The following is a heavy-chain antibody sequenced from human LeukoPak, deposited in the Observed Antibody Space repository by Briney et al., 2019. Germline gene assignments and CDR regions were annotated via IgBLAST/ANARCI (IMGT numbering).Heavy chain of an antibody. CDR3: ARGGYYGFSDY. D-gene: IGHD3-10*01. J-gene: IGHJ4*02. CDR2: IYYSGST. CDR1: GGSISSSSYY. Sequence: SETLSLTCTVSGGSISSSSYYWGWIRQPPGKGLEWIGIIYYSGSTYYNPSLKSRLTISVDTSKNQFSLKLSSVTAADTAVYYCARGGYYGFSDYWGQGTLVTVSS. V-gene: IGHV4-39*07.